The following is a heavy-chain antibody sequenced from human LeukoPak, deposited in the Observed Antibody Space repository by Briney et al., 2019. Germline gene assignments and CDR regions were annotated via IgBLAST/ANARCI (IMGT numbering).Heavy chain of an antibody. V-gene: IGHV4-59*12. Sequence: SETLSLTCSVSGGSISSYYWSWIRQPPGKGLEWIGYIYYSGSTNYNPSLKSRVTISVDTSKNQFSLKLSSVTAADTAMYYCARAAEYSSGWYLFDYWGQGILVTVSA. CDR1: GGSISSYY. CDR3: ARAAEYSSGWYLFDY. D-gene: IGHD6-19*01. CDR2: IYYSGST. J-gene: IGHJ4*02.